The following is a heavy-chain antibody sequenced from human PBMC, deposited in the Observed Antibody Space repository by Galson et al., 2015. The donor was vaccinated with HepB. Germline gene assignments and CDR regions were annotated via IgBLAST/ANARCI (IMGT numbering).Heavy chain of an antibody. V-gene: IGHV3-30*03. J-gene: IGHJ4*02. Sequence: SLRLSCAASGFTFSSYGMRWVRQAPGKGLEWVAVISYDGSNKYYADSVKGRFTISRDNSKNTLYLQMNSLRAEDTAVYYCAALSDSSSSKPHDYWGQGTLVTVSS. D-gene: IGHD6-6*01. CDR3: AALSDSSSSKPHDY. CDR2: ISYDGSNK. CDR1: GFTFSSYG.